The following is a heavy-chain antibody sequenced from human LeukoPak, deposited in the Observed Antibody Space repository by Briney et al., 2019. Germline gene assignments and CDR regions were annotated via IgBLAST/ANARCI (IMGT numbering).Heavy chain of an antibody. V-gene: IGHV3-20*04. Sequence: GGSLRLPCAASGFTFDDYGMSWVRQAPGKGLEWVSGINWNGGSTGYADSVKGRFTISRDNAKNSLYLQMNSLRAEDTALYYCARWNGAGYYYYYYMDVWGKGTTVTVSS. J-gene: IGHJ6*03. CDR2: INWNGGST. CDR3: ARWNGAGYYYYYYMDV. CDR1: GFTFDDYG. D-gene: IGHD1-1*01.